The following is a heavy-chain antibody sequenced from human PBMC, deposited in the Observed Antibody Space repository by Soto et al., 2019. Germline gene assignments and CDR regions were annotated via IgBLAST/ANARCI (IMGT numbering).Heavy chain of an antibody. J-gene: IGHJ6*03. Sequence: GESLKISCKGSGYSFTSYWIGWVRQMPGKGLEWMGIIYPGDSDTRYSPSFQGQVTISADKSISTAYLQWSSLKASDTAMYYCARQDGDPYYYHYYMDVWGKGTTVTVSS. CDR1: GYSFTSYW. D-gene: IGHD4-17*01. CDR2: IYPGDSDT. CDR3: ARQDGDPYYYHYYMDV. V-gene: IGHV5-51*01.